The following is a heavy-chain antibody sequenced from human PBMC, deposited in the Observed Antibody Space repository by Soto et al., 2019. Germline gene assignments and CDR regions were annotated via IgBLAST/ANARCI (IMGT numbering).Heavy chain of an antibody. D-gene: IGHD3-22*01. CDR3: ATNGGYYDASGPKYFQY. V-gene: IGHV4-31*02. Sequence: PSETLSLTCTVSGGSMSRGGYYWSWIRQYPGKGLECIGYIYYSGSTNYNPSLRSRVAISLDTSKNQFSLKLTSVTAADTAVYYCATNGGYYDASGPKYFQYWGQGXVVTVYS. CDR2: IYYSGST. J-gene: IGHJ1*01. CDR1: GGSMSRGGYY.